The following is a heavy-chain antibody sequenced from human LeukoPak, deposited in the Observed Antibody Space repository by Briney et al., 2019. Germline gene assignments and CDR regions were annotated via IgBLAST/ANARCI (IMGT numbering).Heavy chain of an antibody. Sequence: GGSLRLSCAASGFCFNESYMTWIRQAPGKGLEWVAYINGRSYSMYYADSVKGRFNISRDNSLNSLFLHMSSLRVDDTAVYYCVRGKRRFDYWGQGTLVTVSS. V-gene: IGHV3-11*01. CDR1: GFCFNESY. J-gene: IGHJ4*02. CDR2: INGRSYSM. CDR3: VRGKRRFDY.